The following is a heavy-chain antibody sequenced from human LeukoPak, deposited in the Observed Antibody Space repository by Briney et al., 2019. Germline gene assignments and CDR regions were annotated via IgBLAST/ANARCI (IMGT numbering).Heavy chain of an antibody. CDR2: IYYSGTT. D-gene: IGHD2-21*02. J-gene: IGHJ4*02. CDR1: GGSISSYY. V-gene: IGHV4-59*01. Sequence: SETLSLTCTVSGGSISSYYWIGIPQPPGKGLERIGYIYYSGTTKYNPSLKSRVAISVYRSRDHISLKLSSVTAADTAVYYCSRDVLAYCGGDCYSGYFDYWGQGTLVTVSS. CDR3: SRDVLAYCGGDCYSGYFDY.